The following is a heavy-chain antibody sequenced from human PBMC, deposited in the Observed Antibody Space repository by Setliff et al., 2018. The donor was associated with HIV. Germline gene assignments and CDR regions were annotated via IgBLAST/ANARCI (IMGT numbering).Heavy chain of an antibody. D-gene: IGHD7-27*01. CDR3: ARQVGNKVLFDS. Sequence: SETLSLTCAVYGGSFSGYYWSWIRQPPGKGLEWIGYIYYSGSTNYNPSLKSRVTISVDTSKNQLSLKLSSVTAADTAVYYCARQVGNKVLFDSWGQGTLVTVSS. J-gene: IGHJ4*02. CDR1: GGSFSGYY. CDR2: IYYSGST. V-gene: IGHV4-59*01.